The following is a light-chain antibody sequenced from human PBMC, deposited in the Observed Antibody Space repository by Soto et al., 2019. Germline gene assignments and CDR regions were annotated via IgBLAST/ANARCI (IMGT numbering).Light chain of an antibody. V-gene: IGKV3-20*01. J-gene: IGKJ4*01. CDR3: QQYGSTPPLT. CDR2: GAS. Sequence: EIVLTQSPGTLSLSPGERATLSCRASQSVSSSHLAWYQQKPGQAPRLLIYGASSRATGIPDRFSGSGSGTDFTLIISRLEPEDFVVYYCQQYGSTPPLTFGGGTKVEIK. CDR1: QSVSSSH.